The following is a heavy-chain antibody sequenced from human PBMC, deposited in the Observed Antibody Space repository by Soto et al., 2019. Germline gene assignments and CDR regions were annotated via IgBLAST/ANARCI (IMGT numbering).Heavy chain of an antibody. D-gene: IGHD3-16*02. Sequence: QVQLVQSGAEVKKPGASVKVSCKASGYTFTSYYMHWVRQAPGKGLEWMGIINPNGGSTSYAQKCQGLVTMTRDTSTRTVYMELSSLRSEDTAVYYCAIEGQRDVWGSYRHDYWGQGTLVTVSS. CDR3: AIEGQRDVWGSYRHDY. CDR2: INPNGGST. CDR1: GYTFTSYY. V-gene: IGHV1-46*01. J-gene: IGHJ4*02.